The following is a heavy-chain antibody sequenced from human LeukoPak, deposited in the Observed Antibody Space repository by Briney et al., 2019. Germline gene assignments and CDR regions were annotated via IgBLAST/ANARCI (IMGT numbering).Heavy chain of an antibody. CDR1: GFTFSDYD. CDR2: ISGLSTHI. CDR3: GRAFPPLRTSSAGDL. Sequence: SGGSLRLSCSASGFTFSDYDMNWVRQAPGKGLEWVSSISGLSTHIYYGDSVKGRFSISRDNAKNSVYLQMNSLGVEDTAIYYCGRAFPPLRTSSAGDLWGQGILVTVPS. J-gene: IGHJ4*02. D-gene: IGHD3-16*01. V-gene: IGHV3-69-1*02.